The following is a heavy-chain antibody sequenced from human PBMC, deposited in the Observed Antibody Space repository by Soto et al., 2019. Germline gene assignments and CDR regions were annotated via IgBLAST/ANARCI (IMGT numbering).Heavy chain of an antibody. CDR2: IQFRGST. Sequence: QVQLQESGPGLVEPSQTLSLTCTVSGGSISSGGYHWSWVRQLPGKGLEWIGYIQFRGSTQYNPYLQSRLTISVDTSKNQFALRLTSVTAADTAVYYCATYAEGAGVTGCWGQGTLVTVSS. D-gene: IGHD1-26*01. CDR1: GGSISSGGYH. J-gene: IGHJ4*02. CDR3: ATYAEGAGVTGC. V-gene: IGHV4-31*03.